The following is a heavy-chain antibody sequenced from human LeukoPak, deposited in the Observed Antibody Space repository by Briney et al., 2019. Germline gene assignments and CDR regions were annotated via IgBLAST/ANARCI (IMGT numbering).Heavy chain of an antibody. J-gene: IGHJ4*02. Sequence: PSQTLSLTCTVSGGSISSGSYYWSWIRQPAGKGLEWIGRIYTSGSTNYNPSLKSRVTISVDTSKNQFSLKLGSVTAADTAVYYCARGPNSSSWYFDYWGQGTLVTVSS. V-gene: IGHV4-61*02. D-gene: IGHD6-13*01. CDR3: ARGPNSSSWYFDY. CDR1: GGSISSGSYY. CDR2: IYTSGST.